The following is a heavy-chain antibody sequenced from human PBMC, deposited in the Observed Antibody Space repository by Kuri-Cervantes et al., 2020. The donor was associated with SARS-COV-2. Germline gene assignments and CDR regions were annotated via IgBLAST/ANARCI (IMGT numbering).Heavy chain of an antibody. V-gene: IGHV1-18*01. CDR3: AREEGSSWSRYYYGMDV. CDR2: ISAYNGNT. D-gene: IGHD6-13*01. CDR1: GYTFTSYG. Sequence: ASVKVSCKASGYTFTSYGISWVRQAPGQGLEWMGWISAYNGNTNYAQKLQGRVTMTTDTSTSTVYMELRSLRSDDTAVYYCAREEGSSWSRYYYGMDVWGQGTTVTVSS. J-gene: IGHJ6*02.